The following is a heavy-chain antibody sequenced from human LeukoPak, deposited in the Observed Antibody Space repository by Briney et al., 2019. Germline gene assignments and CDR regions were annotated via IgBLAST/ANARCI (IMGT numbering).Heavy chain of an antibody. CDR2: IYYSGST. J-gene: IGHJ4*02. CDR1: AGSISSSSYY. V-gene: IGHV4-39*07. CDR3: ARVIFAPNRHYFDY. D-gene: IGHD2/OR15-2a*01. Sequence: SETLSLTCTVSAGSISSSSYYWGWIRQPPGKGLEWIGSIYYSGSTYYNPSLKSRVTISVDTSKNQFSLKLSSVTAADTAVYYCARVIFAPNRHYFDYWGQGTLVTVSS.